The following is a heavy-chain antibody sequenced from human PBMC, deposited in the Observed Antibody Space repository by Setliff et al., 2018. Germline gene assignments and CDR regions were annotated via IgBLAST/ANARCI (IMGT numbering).Heavy chain of an antibody. Sequence: ASVKVSCKASGYTFTGYYMHWVRQAPGQGLEWMGGTIPSFGSTNYAQRLQGRVTMTTDTSTSTAYMELRSLRSDDTAVYYCTRDQDYQYYYDSSGRDAFDIWGQGIMVTVSS. J-gene: IGHJ3*02. V-gene: IGHV1-18*04. CDR2: TIPSFGST. D-gene: IGHD3-22*01. CDR3: TRDQDYQYYYDSSGRDAFDI. CDR1: GYTFTGYY.